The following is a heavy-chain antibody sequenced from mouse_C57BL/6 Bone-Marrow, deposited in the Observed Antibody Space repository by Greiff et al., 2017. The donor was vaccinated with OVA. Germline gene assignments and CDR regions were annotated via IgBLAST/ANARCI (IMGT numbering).Heavy chain of an antibody. CDR2: IDPSDSYT. Sequence: QVQLQQPGAELVMPGASVKLSCKASGYTFTSYWMHWVKQRPGPGLEWIGEIDPSDSYTNYNQKFKGKSTLTVDKSYSTAYMQLSSLTYEDSAVYYCARSERLCTTVVATGFYYWGQGTTLTVSS. D-gene: IGHD1-1*01. CDR3: ARSERLCTTVVATGFYY. V-gene: IGHV1-69*01. J-gene: IGHJ2*01. CDR1: GYTFTSYW.